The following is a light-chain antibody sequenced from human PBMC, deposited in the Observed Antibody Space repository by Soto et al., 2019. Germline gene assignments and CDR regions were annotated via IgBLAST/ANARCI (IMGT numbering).Light chain of an antibody. CDR3: QQHNQWPIT. J-gene: IGKJ5*01. CDR1: QSVSSNN. CDR2: GAS. V-gene: IGKV3D-15*01. Sequence: EIVLTQSPGTLSLSPGERATLSCRASQSVSSNNLVWYQQKPGQAPRLLIYGASYRAAGIPARFSGSGSGTEFTLTINSLQSEDSAVYYCQQHNQWPITFGQGTRLEIK.